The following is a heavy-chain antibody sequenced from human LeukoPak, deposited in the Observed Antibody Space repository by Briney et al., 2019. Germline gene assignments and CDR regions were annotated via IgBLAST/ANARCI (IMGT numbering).Heavy chain of an antibody. V-gene: IGHV3-48*01. J-gene: IGHJ3*02. D-gene: IGHD3-22*01. CDR1: GFTFSSYS. CDR3: ARDHHRRLYDSQARDTFDI. CDR2: ISSSSSTI. Sequence: GGSLRLSCAASGFTFSSYSMNWVRQAPGKGLEWVSYISSSSSTIYYADSVKGRFTISRDNAKNSLYVQMNSLRADDTAVYYCARDHHRRLYDSQARDTFDIWGQGTMVTVSS.